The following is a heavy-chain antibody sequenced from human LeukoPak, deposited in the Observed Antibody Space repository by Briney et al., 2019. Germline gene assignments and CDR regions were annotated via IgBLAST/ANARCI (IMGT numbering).Heavy chain of an antibody. Sequence: SETLSLTCSVFGDSVSNFTHSSGWSRQAPGRGLEWIGDLHFGGGSSYCPSLNSRDIIPADPSKNAFSLNLNSVTAADTATYYLARLKAGRRITLFGVAQRVLDYWGQGALVTVSS. J-gene: IGHJ4*02. D-gene: IGHD3-16*01. V-gene: IGHV4-39*07. CDR1: GDSVSNFTHS. CDR3: ARLKAGRRITLFGVAQRVLDY. CDR2: LHFGGGS.